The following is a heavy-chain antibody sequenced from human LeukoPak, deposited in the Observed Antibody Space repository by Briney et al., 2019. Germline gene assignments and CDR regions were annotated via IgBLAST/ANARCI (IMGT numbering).Heavy chain of an antibody. CDR3: ARARAWHDTSGFYFDY. V-gene: IGHV4-59*01. CDR1: GGSISGYY. D-gene: IGHD3-22*01. Sequence: SETLSLTCTVSGGSISGYYCFWIRQSPGKALESIGYLYNSGSGTTNYSPSLKSRVTVSVDTSKNQFSLKLSSVTVADTAVYYCARARAWHDTSGFYFDYWGQGSQVTVA. J-gene: IGHJ4*02. CDR2: LYNSGSGTT.